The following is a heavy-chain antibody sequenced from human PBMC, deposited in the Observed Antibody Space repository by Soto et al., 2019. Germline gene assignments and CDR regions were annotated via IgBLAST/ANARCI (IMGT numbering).Heavy chain of an antibody. D-gene: IGHD3-3*01. J-gene: IGHJ5*02. CDR1: GGSISSYY. V-gene: IGHV4-59*01. Sequence: PSETLSLTCTVSGGSISSYYWSWIRQPPGKGLEWIGYIYYSGSTNYNPSLKRRVTISVDTSKNQFSLKLSSVTAADTAVYYCAREFFGAGNWFDPWGQGTLVTVSS. CDR2: IYYSGST. CDR3: AREFFGAGNWFDP.